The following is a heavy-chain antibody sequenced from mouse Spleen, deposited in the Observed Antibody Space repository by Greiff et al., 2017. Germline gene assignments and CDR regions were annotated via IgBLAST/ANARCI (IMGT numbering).Heavy chain of an antibody. V-gene: IGHV1-52*01. J-gene: IGHJ2*01. CDR2: IDPSDSET. D-gene: IGHD1-1*01. Sequence: QVQLKQPGAELVRPGSSVKLSCKASGYTFTSYWMHWVKQRPIQGLEWIGNIDPSDSETHYNQKFKDKATLTVDKSSSTAYMQLSSLTSEDSAVYYCARSGITTVVGDYWGQGTTLTVSS. CDR3: ARSGITTVVGDY. CDR1: GYTFTSYW.